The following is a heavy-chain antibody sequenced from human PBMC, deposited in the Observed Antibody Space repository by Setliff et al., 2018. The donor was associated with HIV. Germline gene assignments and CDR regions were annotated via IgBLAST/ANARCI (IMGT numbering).Heavy chain of an antibody. D-gene: IGHD3-10*01. CDR1: GFIFSSYA. CDR3: ASVRFGELLFERFQYNYGMDV. Sequence: GGSLRLSCAASGFIFSSYAMSWVRQAPGKGLEWVSAIVGSGGSTYYADSVKGRFTISRDNSKTTLYLQMNSLRDEDTAVYYCASVRFGELLFERFQYNYGMDVWGQGTTVTVSS. J-gene: IGHJ6*02. CDR2: IVGSGGST. V-gene: IGHV3-23*01.